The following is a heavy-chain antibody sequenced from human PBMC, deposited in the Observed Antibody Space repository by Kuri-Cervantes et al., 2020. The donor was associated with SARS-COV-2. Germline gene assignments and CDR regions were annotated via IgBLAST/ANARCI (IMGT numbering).Heavy chain of an antibody. CDR2: ISYDGSNK. CDR3: AKGLYYDFWSGYLSYYGMDV. D-gene: IGHD3-3*01. J-gene: IGHJ6*02. V-gene: IGHV3-30*18. Sequence: GESLKISCAASGFTFSSYGMHWVRQAPGKGLEWVAVISYDGSNKYYADSVKGRFTISRDNPKNTLYLQMNSLRAEDTAVYYCAKGLYYDFWSGYLSYYGMDVWGQGTTVTVSS. CDR1: GFTFSSYG.